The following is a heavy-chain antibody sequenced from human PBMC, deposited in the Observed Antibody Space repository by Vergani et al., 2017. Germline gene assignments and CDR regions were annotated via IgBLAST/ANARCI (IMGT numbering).Heavy chain of an antibody. CDR3: ARARDGYNHGGRYYYYYVMDV. V-gene: IGHV1-69*13. D-gene: IGHD5-24*01. J-gene: IGHJ6*02. CDR2: IIPIFGTA. Sequence: QVQLVQSGAEVKKPGSSVKVSCKASGGTFSSYAISWVRQAPGQGLEGMGRIIPIFGTANYAQKFQGRVTITADESTSTAYMELSSLRSEDTAVYYCARARDGYNHGGRYYYYYVMDVWGQGTTVTVSS. CDR1: GGTFSSYA.